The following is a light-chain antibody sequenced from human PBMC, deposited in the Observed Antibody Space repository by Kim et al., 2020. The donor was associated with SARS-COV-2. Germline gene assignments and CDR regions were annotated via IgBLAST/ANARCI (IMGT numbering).Light chain of an antibody. V-gene: IGLV3-21*04. J-gene: IGLJ2*01. Sequence: APGQTAPLTCGGDHIGGKSVHWYQQMPGQAPVVVIFSDRDRPPGIPARFSGSNSDNTATLTISGVEAGDEADYYCQVWDSSSDHVVFGGGTQLTVL. CDR2: SDR. CDR1: HIGGKS. CDR3: QVWDSSSDHVV.